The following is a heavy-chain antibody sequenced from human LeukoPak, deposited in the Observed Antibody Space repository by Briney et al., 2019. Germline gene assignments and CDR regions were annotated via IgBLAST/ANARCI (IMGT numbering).Heavy chain of an antibody. J-gene: IGHJ4*02. V-gene: IGHV3-30*04. CDR3: ARDAEEVGDTNPDY. D-gene: IGHD1-26*01. CDR1: GFTFSSYA. CDR2: ISYDGSNK. Sequence: PGRSLRLSCAASGFTFSSYAMHWVRQAPGKGLEWVAVISYDGSNKYYADSVKGRFTISRDNSRNTLYLQMNSLRAEDTAVYYCARDAEEVGDTNPDYWGQGTLVTVSS.